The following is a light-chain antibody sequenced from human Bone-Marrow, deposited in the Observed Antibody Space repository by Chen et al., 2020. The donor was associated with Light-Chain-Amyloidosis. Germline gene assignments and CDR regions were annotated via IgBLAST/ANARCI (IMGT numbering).Light chain of an antibody. CDR2: GSS. V-gene: IGKV3-20*01. Sequence: DIVLTQSPVTLALSPWEVANLSCRASQTISSNYLTWYQQKFGQAPRLLIYGSSSRATVIPDRFTGSGSGTDFTLTINRLEPEDFAMYYCQQYGTSPLTFGGGTKVEIK. CDR1: QTISSNY. CDR3: QQYGTSPLT. J-gene: IGKJ4*01.